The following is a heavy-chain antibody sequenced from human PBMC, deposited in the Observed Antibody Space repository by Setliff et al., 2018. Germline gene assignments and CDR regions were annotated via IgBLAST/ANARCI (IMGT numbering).Heavy chain of an antibody. Sequence: EASVKVSCKASGYTFATYGISWVRQAPGQGLEWTGWISPYNSNTNYAQNFQGRVTMTTDTSTSTAYMELRSLRSDDTAMYYCARDLSTTVMTRSWYYFDYWGQGTLVTVSS. CDR3: ARDLSTTVMTRSWYYFDY. V-gene: IGHV1-18*01. CDR2: ISPYNSNT. D-gene: IGHD4-17*01. J-gene: IGHJ4*02. CDR1: GYTFATYG.